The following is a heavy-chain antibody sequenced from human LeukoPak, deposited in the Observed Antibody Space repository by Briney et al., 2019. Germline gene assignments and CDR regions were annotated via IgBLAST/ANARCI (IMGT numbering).Heavy chain of an antibody. CDR3: AKADYSSSPYCFDY. CDR2: ISGRSGST. CDR1: GFTFSNNA. D-gene: IGHD6-6*01. Sequence: PGGSLRLSCVASGFTFSNNALRWVRQAPGKGLEWVSTISGRSGSTYYADSVKGRFTISRDNSKNTLYLQMNSLRADDTAVYYCAKADYSSSPYCFDYWGQGTLVTVSS. V-gene: IGHV3-23*01. J-gene: IGHJ4*02.